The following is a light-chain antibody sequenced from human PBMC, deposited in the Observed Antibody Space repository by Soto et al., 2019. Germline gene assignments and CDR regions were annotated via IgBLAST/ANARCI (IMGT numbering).Light chain of an antibody. CDR3: GTWDSSLSAVV. CDR1: SSNIGNNY. CDR2: DNN. V-gene: IGLV1-51*01. Sequence: QSVLTQPPSVSAAPGQKVTISCSGSSSNIGNNYVAWYQQLPGTAPKLLIYDNNKRPSGIPDRFSGSKSSTSATLGITGLQIGDEADYYCGTWDSSLSAVVCGGGTNLTVL. J-gene: IGLJ2*01.